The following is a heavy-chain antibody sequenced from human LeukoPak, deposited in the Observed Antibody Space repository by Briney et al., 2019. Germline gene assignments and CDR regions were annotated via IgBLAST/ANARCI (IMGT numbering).Heavy chain of an antibody. Sequence: SETLSLTCNVSGGSLTTHYWSWFRQPPGKGLEWIGYIYYTGSTNYNSALKSRVTVSIDTSKSQFSLRLNSVTTADTAVYYCAREATKLTHPYFDHWGQGILVTVSS. CDR2: IYYTGST. CDR1: GGSLTTHY. CDR3: AREATKLTHPYFDH. V-gene: IGHV4-59*11. J-gene: IGHJ4*02. D-gene: IGHD1-1*01.